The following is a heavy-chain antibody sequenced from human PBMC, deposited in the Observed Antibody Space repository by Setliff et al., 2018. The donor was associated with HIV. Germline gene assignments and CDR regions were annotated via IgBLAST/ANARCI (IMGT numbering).Heavy chain of an antibody. Sequence: SLRLSCAASGFTFDDYAMHWVRQAPGKGLEWVSGISWNSGSIGYADSVKGRFTISRDNAKNSLYLQMNSLRAEDTALYYCAKDTLPASARGSSMDVWGKGTTVTVSS. CDR1: GFTFDDYA. V-gene: IGHV3-9*01. J-gene: IGHJ6*03. CDR3: AKDTLPASARGSSMDV. CDR2: ISWNSGSI.